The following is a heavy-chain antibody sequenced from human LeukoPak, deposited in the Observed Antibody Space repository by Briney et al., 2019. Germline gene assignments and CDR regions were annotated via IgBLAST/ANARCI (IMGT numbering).Heavy chain of an antibody. D-gene: IGHD4-17*01. CDR1: GYTFSIYA. CDR2: ISADNGDT. V-gene: IGHV1-18*01. J-gene: IGHJ4*02. Sequence: GASVKVSCKASGYTFSIYAITWVRQAPGQGLEWMGFISADNGDTNYAQKFQGRVTMTTDTYTNTAYMELGSLRPDDTAVYYCARCGATVTMFFDYWGQGTLVTVSS. CDR3: ARCGATVTMFFDY.